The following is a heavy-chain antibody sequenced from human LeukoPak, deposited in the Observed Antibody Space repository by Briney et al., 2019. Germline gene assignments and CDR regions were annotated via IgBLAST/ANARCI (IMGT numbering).Heavy chain of an antibody. CDR2: INHSGST. CDR3: ARSSRRYFDSNWFDP. Sequence: SETLSLTCAVYGGSFSGYYWSWIRQPPGKGLEWIGEINHSGSTNYNPSLKSRVTISVDTSKNQFSLKLTSVTAADTAVYYCARSSRRYFDSNWFDPWGQGTLVIVSS. D-gene: IGHD3-9*01. J-gene: IGHJ5*02. CDR1: GGSFSGYY. V-gene: IGHV4-34*01.